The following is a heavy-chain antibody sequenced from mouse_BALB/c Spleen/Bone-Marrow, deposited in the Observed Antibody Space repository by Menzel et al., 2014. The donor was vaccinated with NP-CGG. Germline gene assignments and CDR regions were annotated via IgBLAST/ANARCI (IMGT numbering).Heavy chain of an antibody. J-gene: IGHJ3*01. CDR1: GFTFSNYG. Sequence: SGGGLVQPGGSLKLSCAASGFTFSNYGMSWVRPTPDKRLEMIATVNVNGDRAYHPDSVKGRFTISRDNAKNTLSLQMSSLKSEDTAMYYCARGYDYSSWFAYWGQGTLVTVSA. CDR3: ARGYDYSSWFAY. D-gene: IGHD2-4*01. V-gene: IGHV5-6-3*01. CDR2: VNVNGDRA.